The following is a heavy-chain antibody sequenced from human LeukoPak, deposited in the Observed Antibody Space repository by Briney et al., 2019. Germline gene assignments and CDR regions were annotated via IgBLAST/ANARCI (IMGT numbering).Heavy chain of an antibody. CDR3: ARGYCSGGTCYLVENWLDP. J-gene: IGHJ5*02. V-gene: IGHV1-2*06. D-gene: IGHD2-15*01. Sequence: ASVKVSCKASGYTLTAYYIYWVRQAPGQGHEWMGRINPNSGGTDYAQNFQGRVTMTRDTSISTAYMELSRLRSDDKAVYYCARGYCSGGTCYLVENWLDPWGQGTLVTVSS. CDR1: GYTLTAYY. CDR2: INPNSGGT.